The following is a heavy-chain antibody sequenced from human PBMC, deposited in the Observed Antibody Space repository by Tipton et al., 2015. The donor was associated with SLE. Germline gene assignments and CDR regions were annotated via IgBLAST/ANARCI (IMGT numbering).Heavy chain of an antibody. D-gene: IGHD5-18*01. CDR3: ARDLCSYGYYYFDY. V-gene: IGHV3-53*01. CDR1: GFTVSSND. Sequence: SLRLSCAASGFTVSSNDMSWVRQAPGKGLEWVSVIYSGGSTYYADSVKGRFTISRDNSKNTLYLQMNSLRAEDTAVYYCARDLCSYGYYYFDYWGQGTLVTVSS. J-gene: IGHJ4*02. CDR2: IYSGGST.